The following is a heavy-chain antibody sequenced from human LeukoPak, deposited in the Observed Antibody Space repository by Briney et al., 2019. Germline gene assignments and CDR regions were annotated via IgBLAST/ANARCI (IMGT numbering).Heavy chain of an antibody. J-gene: IGHJ4*02. D-gene: IGHD3-10*01. Sequence: ASVKVSSKASGGTFSSYAISWVRQAPGQGLEWMGGIIPIFGTANYAQKFQGRVTITADESTSTAYMELSSLRSEDTAVYYCARDKLEYYYGSSWGQGTLVTVSS. CDR2: IIPIFGTA. CDR3: ARDKLEYYYGSS. V-gene: IGHV1-69*13. CDR1: GGTFSSYA.